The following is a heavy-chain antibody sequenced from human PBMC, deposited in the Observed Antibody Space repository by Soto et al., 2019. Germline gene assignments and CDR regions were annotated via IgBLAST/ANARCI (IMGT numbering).Heavy chain of an antibody. CDR1: GYTFSSYT. Sequence: ASVKVSCKASGYTFSSYTIHWVRQAPGQRLEWMGWINSVSLNTEYSRKFQGRVTITRDTSASTAYMELSSLRSEDTAVYFCVRAGYEVLTGYPTFPNGFDPWGQGTLVTVSS. V-gene: IGHV1-3*01. CDR3: VRAGYEVLTGYPTFPNGFDP. J-gene: IGHJ5*01. D-gene: IGHD3-9*01. CDR2: INSVSLNT.